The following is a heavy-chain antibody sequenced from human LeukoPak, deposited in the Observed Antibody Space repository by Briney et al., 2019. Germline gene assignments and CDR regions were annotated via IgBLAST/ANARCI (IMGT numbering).Heavy chain of an antibody. CDR3: ARRYCANSGCYWNDSFDS. J-gene: IGHJ4*02. Sequence: SETLSLTCSVSGGFLNNQYWTWIRQPPGKGLEWIGYIFYSGTTNYNPSLKSRVSISVDRSTNQFSLKLTSVSAADTAVYYCARRYCANSGCYWNDSFDSWGRGTLVTVSS. CDR1: GGFLNNQY. CDR2: IFYSGTT. V-gene: IGHV4-59*08. D-gene: IGHD2-8*01.